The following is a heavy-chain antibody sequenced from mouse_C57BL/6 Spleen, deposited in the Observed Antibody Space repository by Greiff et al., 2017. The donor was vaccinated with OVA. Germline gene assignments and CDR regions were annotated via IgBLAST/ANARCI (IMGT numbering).Heavy chain of an antibody. D-gene: IGHD2-5*01. V-gene: IGHV1-7*01. CDR2: INPSSGYT. CDR1: GYTFTSYW. CDR3: ERDSNYAWYFYV. Sequence: QVQLKESGAELAKPGASVKLSCKASGYTFTSYWMHWVKQRPGQGLEWIGYINPSSGYTKYNQKFKDKATLTADKSSSTAYMQLRSRTYEDSAVYYCERDSNYAWYFYVWGTGTTVTASS. J-gene: IGHJ1*03.